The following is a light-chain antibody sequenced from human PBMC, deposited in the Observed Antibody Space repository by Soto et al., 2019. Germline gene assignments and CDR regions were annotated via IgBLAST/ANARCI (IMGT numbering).Light chain of an antibody. CDR3: QQYGSSSGT. CDR2: GAS. Sequence: EIVLTQSPGTLSLSPGERATLSFRASQSVSSSLAWYQQKPGQAPRLLIYGASTRATGIPPRFSGSGSGTEFTLTISRLEPEDFAVYYCQQYGSSSGTFGQGTKVDI. CDR1: QSVSSS. J-gene: IGKJ1*01. V-gene: IGKV3-20*01.